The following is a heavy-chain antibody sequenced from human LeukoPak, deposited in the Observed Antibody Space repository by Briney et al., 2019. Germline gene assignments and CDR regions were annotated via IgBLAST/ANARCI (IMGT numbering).Heavy chain of an antibody. CDR2: IYYSGST. CDR3: ARDRGRSSSSQAGDYYYYYMDV. V-gene: IGHV4-59*01. Sequence: KASETLSLTCTVSGVSISSYYWSWIRQPPGKGLEWIGYIYYSGSTNYNPSLKSRVTISVDTSKNQFSLKLSSVTAADTAVYYCARDRGRSSSSQAGDYYYYYMDVWGKGTTVTVSS. J-gene: IGHJ6*03. CDR1: GVSISSYY. D-gene: IGHD6-6*01.